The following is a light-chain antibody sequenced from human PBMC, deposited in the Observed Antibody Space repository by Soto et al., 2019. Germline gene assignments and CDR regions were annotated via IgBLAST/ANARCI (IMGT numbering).Light chain of an antibody. CDR2: KAS. Sequence: DIQMTQSPSTLSASVGDRVTITCRTSQSISSWLAWYQQKPGTAPKLLIYKASSLKSGVPSRFSGSVSGTEFALTISILQPDDFATYYCQQYVTAFRSFGQGTKVDIK. CDR1: QSISSW. CDR3: QQYVTAFRS. J-gene: IGKJ1*01. V-gene: IGKV1-5*03.